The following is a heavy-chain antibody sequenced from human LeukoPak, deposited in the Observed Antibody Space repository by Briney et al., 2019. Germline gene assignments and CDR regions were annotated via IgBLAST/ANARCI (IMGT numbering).Heavy chain of an antibody. V-gene: IGHV4-34*01. J-gene: IGHJ5*02. Sequence: SETLSLTCAVYGGSFSGYYWSWIRQPPGKGLEWIGEINHSGSTNYNPSLKSRVTISVDTSKNQFSLKLSSVTAADTAVYYCARGGGWWLRFGTLRRFDPWGQGTLVTVSS. CDR2: INHSGST. D-gene: IGHD5-12*01. CDR3: ARGGGWWLRFGTLRRFDP. CDR1: GGSFSGYY.